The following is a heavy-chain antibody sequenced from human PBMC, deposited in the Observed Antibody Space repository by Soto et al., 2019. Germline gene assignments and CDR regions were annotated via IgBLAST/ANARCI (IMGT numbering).Heavy chain of an antibody. J-gene: IGHJ2*01. CDR1: GFTFSSYA. CDR3: ARDRIGYYYDSRPRFGYFEL. Sequence: PGGSLRLSCAASGFTFSSYAMHWVRQAPGKGLEWVAVISYDGSNKYYADSVKGRFTISRDNSKNTLYLQMNSLRAEDTAVYYCARDRIGYYYDSRPRFGYFELWGRGTLVTVSS. CDR2: ISYDGSNK. V-gene: IGHV3-30-3*01. D-gene: IGHD3-22*01.